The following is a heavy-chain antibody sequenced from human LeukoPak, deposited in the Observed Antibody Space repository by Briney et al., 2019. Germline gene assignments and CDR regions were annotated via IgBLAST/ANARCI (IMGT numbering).Heavy chain of an antibody. CDR1: GFTVSYNY. CDR3: ASTPPRYLGYFDY. Sequence: GGSLRLSCAASGFTVSYNYMSWVRQAPGKGLEWVSVIYSGGSTYYADSAKGRFTISRDNSKNTLYFQMSSLRAEDTAVYYCASTPPRYLGYFDYWGQGTLVTVSS. D-gene: IGHD3-9*01. V-gene: IGHV3-53*01. CDR2: IYSGGST. J-gene: IGHJ4*02.